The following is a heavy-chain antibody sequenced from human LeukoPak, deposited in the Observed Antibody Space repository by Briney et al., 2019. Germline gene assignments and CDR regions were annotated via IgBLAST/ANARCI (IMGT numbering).Heavy chain of an antibody. CDR2: IYTTGST. V-gene: IGHV4-4*07. D-gene: IGHD3-10*01. Sequence: SETLSLTCSVSGGSISSYAWSWIRQSAGKGLEWIGRIYTTGSTNYNPSLKSRVTISVDKSKNQFSLRLNSVTAADTAVYYCASPLDYIWGQGTLVTVSS. J-gene: IGHJ4*02. CDR1: GGSISSYA. CDR3: ASPLDYI.